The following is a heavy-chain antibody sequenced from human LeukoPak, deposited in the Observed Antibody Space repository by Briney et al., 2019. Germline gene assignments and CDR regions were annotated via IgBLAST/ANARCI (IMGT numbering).Heavy chain of an antibody. V-gene: IGHV3-23*01. Sequence: GGSLTLSCVASGFTFSSYAMSWVRETPARGLEWVSSLRGNGEAFYADSVKGRFTLSRDESRNTVYLQLNRLRVEDTAIYYCAKASWVSTADAVLWGQGTVVTVSS. CDR1: GFTFSSYA. D-gene: IGHD3-16*01. J-gene: IGHJ4*02. CDR3: AKASWVSTADAVL. CDR2: LRGNGEA.